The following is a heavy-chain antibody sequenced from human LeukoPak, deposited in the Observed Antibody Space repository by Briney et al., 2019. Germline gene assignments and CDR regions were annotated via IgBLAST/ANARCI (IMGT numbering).Heavy chain of an antibody. V-gene: IGHV4-39*01. CDR2: IYYSGST. CDR3: EAYGDYPVWFDP. D-gene: IGHD4-17*01. J-gene: IGHJ5*02. Sequence: SETLSLTCTVSGGSISSSSYYWGWIRQPPGKGLEWIGSIYYSGSTYYNPSLKSRVTISVKTSKNQFFLMLSSVTDADTAVDFCEAYGDYPVWFDPWGQGTLVTVSS. CDR1: GGSISSSSYY.